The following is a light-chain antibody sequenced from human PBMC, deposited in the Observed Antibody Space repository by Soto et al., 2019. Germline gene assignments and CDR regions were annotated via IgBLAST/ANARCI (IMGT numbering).Light chain of an antibody. Sequence: AIRMTQSPFSFSASTGDIVTITCRASQGISSYLAWDQQKPGKATKLLIYAASTLQSGVPSRFSVSGSGTDFTLTISWLQSEDFATYYCQQYYSYPHTFGQVTKLEIK. J-gene: IGKJ2*01. CDR3: QQYYSYPHT. V-gene: IGKV1-8*01. CDR1: QGISSY. CDR2: AAS.